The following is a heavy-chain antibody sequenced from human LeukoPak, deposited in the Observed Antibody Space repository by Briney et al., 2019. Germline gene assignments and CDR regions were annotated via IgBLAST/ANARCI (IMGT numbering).Heavy chain of an antibody. CDR3: ARELDEKGPAFDI. Sequence: GASVKVSCKASGYTFTDYYMHWVRQAPGQGLEWVGRINPKSGGTNYAQKFQGWVTMTRDTSISTAYMELSRLRSDDTAVYYCARELDEKGPAFDIWGQGTMVTVSS. V-gene: IGHV1-2*04. D-gene: IGHD3-3*02. CDR2: INPKSGGT. J-gene: IGHJ3*02. CDR1: GYTFTDYY.